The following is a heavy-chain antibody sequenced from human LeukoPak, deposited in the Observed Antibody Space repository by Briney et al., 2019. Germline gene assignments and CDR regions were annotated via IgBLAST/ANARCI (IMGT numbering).Heavy chain of an antibody. CDR1: GFTFSSYG. V-gene: IGHV3-30*02. D-gene: IGHD3-10*01. CDR3: ARDTYYYGSGSYFDAFDI. Sequence: PGGSLRLSCAASGFTFSSYGMHWVRQAPGKGLEWVAFIRYDGSNKYYADSVKGRFTISRDNSKNTLYLQMNSLRVEDTAVYYCARDTYYYGSGSYFDAFDIWGQGTMVTVFS. J-gene: IGHJ3*02. CDR2: IRYDGSNK.